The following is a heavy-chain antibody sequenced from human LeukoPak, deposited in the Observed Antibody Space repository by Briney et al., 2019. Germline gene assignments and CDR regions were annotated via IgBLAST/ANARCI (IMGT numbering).Heavy chain of an antibody. D-gene: IGHD3-22*01. CDR2: IWYDVSNK. CDR1: GFTFSSYG. CDR3: AKDSFNYYDGSGYYT. J-gene: IGHJ5*02. V-gene: IGHV3-33*06. Sequence: GRSLRLSCAASGFTFSSYGMHWVRQAPGKGLEWVAVIWYDVSNKYYADSVKGRFTISRDNSKNTLYLQMNSLRAEDTAVYYCAKDSFNYYDGSGYYTWGQGTLVTVSS.